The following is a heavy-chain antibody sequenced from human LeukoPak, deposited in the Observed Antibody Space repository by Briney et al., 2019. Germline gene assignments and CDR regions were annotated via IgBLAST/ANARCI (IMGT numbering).Heavy chain of an antibody. CDR3: SRMSIASHDY. Sequence: GGSLRLSCAASGFTFSSYWMSWVRQAPGKGLEWVANIKQDGSEIYYVDSMKGRFTISRDNAKNSLYLQMNTLRAEDTAVYFCSRMSIASHDYWAREPWSPSPQ. CDR1: GFTFSSYW. J-gene: IGHJ4*02. V-gene: IGHV3-7*05. D-gene: IGHD6-6*01. CDR2: IKQDGSEI.